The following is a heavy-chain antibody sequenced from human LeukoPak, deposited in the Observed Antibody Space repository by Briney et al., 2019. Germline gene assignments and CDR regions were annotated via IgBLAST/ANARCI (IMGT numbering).Heavy chain of an antibody. J-gene: IGHJ4*02. V-gene: IGHV4-34*01. CDR1: GESFSGYY. CDR2: INHSGST. CDR3: ASSGSSSWYDY. D-gene: IGHD6-13*01. Sequence: SETLSLTCAVYGESFSGYYWSWIRQPPGKGLEWIGEINHSGSTNYNPSLKSRVTISVDTSKNQFSLKLSSVTAADTAVYYCASSGSSSWYDYWGQGTLVTVSS.